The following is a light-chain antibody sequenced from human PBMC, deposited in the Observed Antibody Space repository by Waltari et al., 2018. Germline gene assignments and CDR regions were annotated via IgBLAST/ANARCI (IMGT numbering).Light chain of an antibody. Sequence: QSALTPPPSASGSPGQSVTISCPGTSSDVGGYKYVSGYQQHPGKAPKLIIYEVSKRPSGVPDRFSGSKSGNTASLTVSGLQAEDEADYYCNSYVGSTLFYVFGTGTKVTVV. J-gene: IGLJ1*01. CDR1: SSDVGGYKY. CDR2: EVS. V-gene: IGLV2-8*01. CDR3: NSYVGSTLFYV.